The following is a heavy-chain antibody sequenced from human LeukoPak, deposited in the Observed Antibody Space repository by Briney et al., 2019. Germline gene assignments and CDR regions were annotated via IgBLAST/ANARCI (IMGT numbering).Heavy chain of an antibody. CDR3: ARPYSSTWYFAFDI. Sequence: PGGSLRLSCAASGFTLSPYPMHWFRQAPGKGLEYVSAISSNGGTSFYANSVKGRFTISRDNSKNTLYLQMGSLRAEDMAVYYCARPYSSTWYFAFDIWGRGTMVTVSS. V-gene: IGHV3-64*01. CDR2: ISSNGGTS. D-gene: IGHD6-13*01. J-gene: IGHJ3*02. CDR1: GFTLSPYP.